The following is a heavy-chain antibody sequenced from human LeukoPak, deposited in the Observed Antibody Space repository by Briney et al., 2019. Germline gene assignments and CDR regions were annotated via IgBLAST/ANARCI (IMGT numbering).Heavy chain of an antibody. CDR2: ISGSGGST. J-gene: IGHJ4*02. D-gene: IGHD3-10*01. V-gene: IGHV3-23*01. CDR1: GFTFSSYA. Sequence: PGGSLRLSCAASGFTFSSYAMSWVRQAPGKGLEWVSGISGSGGSTYYADSVKGRFTTSRDNSKNRPYLQMNSLRAEDTAVYYCAKRPRGNYLDPFDYWGQGTLVTVSS. CDR3: AKRPRGNYLDPFDY.